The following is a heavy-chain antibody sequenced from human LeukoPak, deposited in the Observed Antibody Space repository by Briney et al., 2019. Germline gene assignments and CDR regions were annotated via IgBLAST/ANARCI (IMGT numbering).Heavy chain of an antibody. D-gene: IGHD3-22*01. Sequence: PGRSLRLSCAASGFTFDDYAMHWVRQAPGKGLEWVSGTSWNSGSIGYADSVKGRFTISRDNAKNSLYLQMNSLRTEDTALYYCTKADYDNGDYYPDYWGQGTLVTVSS. CDR3: TKADYDNGDYYPDY. CDR2: TSWNSGSI. J-gene: IGHJ4*02. V-gene: IGHV3-9*01. CDR1: GFTFDDYA.